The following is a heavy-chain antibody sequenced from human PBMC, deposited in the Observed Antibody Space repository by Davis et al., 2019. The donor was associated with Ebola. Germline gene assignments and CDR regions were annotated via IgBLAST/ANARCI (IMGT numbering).Heavy chain of an antibody. Sequence: GESLKISCVFSGFGFSGSAMHWVRQAPGKGLEWVGRIRSKANSYATAYAASVKGRFTISRDDSKNTAYLQMNSLKTEDTAVYYCTSGLVVVAATPNDYWGQGSLVTVSS. J-gene: IGHJ4*02. CDR1: GFGFSGSA. CDR3: TSGLVVVAATPNDY. D-gene: IGHD2-15*01. V-gene: IGHV3-73*01. CDR2: IRSKANSYAT.